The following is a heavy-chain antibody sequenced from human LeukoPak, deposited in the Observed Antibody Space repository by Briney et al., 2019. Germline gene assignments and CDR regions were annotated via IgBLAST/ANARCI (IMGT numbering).Heavy chain of an antibody. J-gene: IGHJ5*02. D-gene: IGHD3-10*01. CDR1: GYTFTSYA. CDR3: ARVPYPYYYGSGARVQNWFDP. CDR2: INTNTGNP. Sequence: GASVKVSCKASGYTFTSYAMNWVRQAPGQGLEWMGWINTNTGNPTYAQGFTGRFVFSLDTSVSTAYLQISSLKAEDTAVYYCARVPYPYYYGSGARVQNWFDPWGQGTLVTVSS. V-gene: IGHV7-4-1*02.